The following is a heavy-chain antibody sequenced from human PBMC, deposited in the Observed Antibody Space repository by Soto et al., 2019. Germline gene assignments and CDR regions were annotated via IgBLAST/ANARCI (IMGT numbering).Heavy chain of an antibody. D-gene: IGHD6-6*01. CDR2: IDPSNSYT. CDR1: GYSFPSYW. V-gene: IGHV5-10-1*01. J-gene: IGHJ4*02. CDR3: MRRYTSSSFPDY. Sequence: PGESLKISCKGSGYSFPSYWITWVRQIPGKGLEWMGRIDPSNSYTNYSPSFQGHVTISCDLSVTTAYLQWNSLKASDTAIYYCMRRYTSSSFPDYWGQGTLVTVYS.